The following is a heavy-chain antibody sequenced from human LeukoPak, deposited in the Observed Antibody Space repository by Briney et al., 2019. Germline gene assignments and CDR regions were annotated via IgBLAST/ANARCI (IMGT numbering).Heavy chain of an antibody. CDR3: ARKTTSHYYHYGMDV. J-gene: IGHJ6*02. D-gene: IGHD4-11*01. CDR2: ISAYNGNT. Sequence: ASVTVSCTASGYTFTSYGISWVRQAPGQGLEWMGWISAYNGNTNYAQKLQGRVTMTTDTSTSTAYMELRSLRSDDTAVYYCARKTTSHYYHYGMDVWGQGTTVTVSS. CDR1: GYTFTSYG. V-gene: IGHV1-18*01.